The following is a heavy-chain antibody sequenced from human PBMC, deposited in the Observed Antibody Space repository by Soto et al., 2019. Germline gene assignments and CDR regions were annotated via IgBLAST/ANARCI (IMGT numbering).Heavy chain of an antibody. D-gene: IGHD3-22*01. CDR3: ARGGDSSGYLLLDY. Sequence: QVQLVQSGAEVKKPGSSVKVSCKASGGTFSSYAISWVRQAPGQGLGWMGGIIPIFGTANYAQKFQGRVKINEDESTSTAYMELSSMRSEDKDVYYCARGGDSSGYLLLDYWGQGTLVTVSS. J-gene: IGHJ4*02. CDR2: IIPIFGTA. CDR1: GGTFSSYA. V-gene: IGHV1-69*01.